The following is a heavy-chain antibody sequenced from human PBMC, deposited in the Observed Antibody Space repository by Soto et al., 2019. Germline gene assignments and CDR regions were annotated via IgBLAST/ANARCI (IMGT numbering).Heavy chain of an antibody. CDR2: ISPYTVNT. D-gene: IGHD3-16*02. CDR3: AREGGVWGSFRSFDY. V-gene: IGHV1-18*04. J-gene: IGHJ4*02. CDR1: GYTFTSYV. Sequence: QVQLVQSGVEVQKPGASVKVSCKASGYTFTSYVITWLRQAPGQGLEGMGWISPYTVNTNYGQKLQGRVTMTTDTSTSIAYMELRSLRSDDTAVYYCAREGGVWGSFRSFDYWGQGTLVTVSS.